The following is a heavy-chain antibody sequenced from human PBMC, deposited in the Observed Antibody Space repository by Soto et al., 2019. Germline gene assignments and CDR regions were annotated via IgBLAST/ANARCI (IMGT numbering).Heavy chain of an antibody. CDR3: AKDTTTLGYYYDSSGLANDY. D-gene: IGHD3-22*01. V-gene: IGHV3-23*01. J-gene: IGHJ4*02. CDR2: ISGSGGST. Sequence: GGSLRLSCAASGFTFSSYAMSWVRQAPGKGLEWVSAISGSGGSTYYADSVKGRFTISRDNSKNTLYLQMNSLRAEDTAVYYCAKDTTTLGYYYDSSGLANDYWGQGTLVTVSS. CDR1: GFTFSSYA.